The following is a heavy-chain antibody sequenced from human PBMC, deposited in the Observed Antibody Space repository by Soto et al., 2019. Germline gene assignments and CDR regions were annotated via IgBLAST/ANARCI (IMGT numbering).Heavy chain of an antibody. CDR2: IYYSGST. D-gene: IGHD3-3*01. CDR1: GGSLSSSSYY. Sequence: SETLSLTCTVSGGSLSSSSYYWGWIRQPPGKGLEWIGSIYYSGSTYYNPSLKSRVTISVDTSKNQFSLKLSSVTAADTAVYYCARYSVLRFLEWYTFDYWGQGTLVTVSS. J-gene: IGHJ4*02. V-gene: IGHV4-39*01. CDR3: ARYSVLRFLEWYTFDY.